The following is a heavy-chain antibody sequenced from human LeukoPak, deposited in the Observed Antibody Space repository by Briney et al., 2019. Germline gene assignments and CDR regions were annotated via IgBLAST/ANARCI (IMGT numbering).Heavy chain of an antibody. CDR3: GRRTAGAKDRLFDP. D-gene: IGHD1-26*01. CDR1: GGSISSGSYY. J-gene: IGHJ5*02. Sequence: PSETLSLTCTVSGGSISSGSYYWSWLRQPAGQGLEWIGRIYTSGSTYYNPSLKSRVTISVDTSKNQFSLKLSSVTAADTAVFYCGRRTAGAKDRLFDPWGQGTLVTVSS. CDR2: IYTSGST. V-gene: IGHV4-61*02.